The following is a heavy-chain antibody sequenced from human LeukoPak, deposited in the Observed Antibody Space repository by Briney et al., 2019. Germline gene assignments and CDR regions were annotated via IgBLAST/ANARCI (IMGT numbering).Heavy chain of an antibody. Sequence: PSETLSLTCTVSGGSISSYYWSWIRQPAGKGLEWIGRIYTSGSTNYNPSLKSRVTMSVDTSKNQFSLKLSSVTAADTAVYYCARDRTGSSVRAHRPNAENWFAPWGQGTLVTVSS. CDR1: GGSISSYY. D-gene: IGHD6-19*01. CDR2: IYTSGST. CDR3: ARDRTGSSVRAHRPNAENWFAP. V-gene: IGHV4-4*07. J-gene: IGHJ5*02.